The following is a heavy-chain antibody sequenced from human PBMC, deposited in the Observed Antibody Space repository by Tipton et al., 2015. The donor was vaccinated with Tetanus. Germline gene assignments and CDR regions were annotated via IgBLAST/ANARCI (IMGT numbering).Heavy chain of an antibody. CDR1: GGSFSGHY. CDR2: VHHSGST. CDR3: AKHGDRDTIGHHFDY. Sequence: TLSLTCAVYGGSFSGHYWSWMRQPPGNGLEWIGEVHHSGSTKYNPPLKSRVTILADTSKDQFSLRLSSVTAADTALYYCAKHGDRDTIGHHFDYWTQGTLVTVSS. J-gene: IGHJ4*02. D-gene: IGHD4-17*01. V-gene: IGHV4-34*01.